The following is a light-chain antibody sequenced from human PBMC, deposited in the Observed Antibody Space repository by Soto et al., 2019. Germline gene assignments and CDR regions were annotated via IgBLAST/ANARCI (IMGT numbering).Light chain of an antibody. V-gene: IGKV1-33*01. J-gene: IGKJ2*01. CDR1: QDISND. CDR3: QQYDDLPYT. CDR2: DAS. Sequence: DTQMTQSPSSLSASVGDRVTVTCQASQDISNDLNWYQQKPGKAPKLLIYDASNLETGVPTRFSGSGSRTDFTFTISSLQPEHLATYYCQQYDDLPYTFCQGTKLDIK.